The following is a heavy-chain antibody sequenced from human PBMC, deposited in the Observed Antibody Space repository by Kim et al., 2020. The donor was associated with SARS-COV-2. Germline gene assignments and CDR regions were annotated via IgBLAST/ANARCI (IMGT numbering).Heavy chain of an antibody. J-gene: IGHJ5*02. CDR3: ARHGPFGWQRVYNWFDT. Sequence: SETLSLTCTVSGGSISSSSYYWGWIRQPPGKGLEWIGSIYYSGSTYYNPSLKSRVTISVDTSKNQFSLKLSSVTAADTAMYYCARHGPFGWQRVYNWFDTWGQGTLVTVSS. D-gene: IGHD6-6*01. CDR2: IYYSGST. CDR1: GGSISSSSYY. V-gene: IGHV4-39*01.